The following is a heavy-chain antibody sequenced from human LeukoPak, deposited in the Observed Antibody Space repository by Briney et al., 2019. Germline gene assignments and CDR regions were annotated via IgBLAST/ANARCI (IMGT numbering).Heavy chain of an antibody. J-gene: IGHJ6*03. Sequence: QPGGSLRLSCAASGFTFSSYAMSWVRQAPGKGLEWVSAISGSGGSTYYADSVKGRFTISRDNYKNTLYLQMNSLRAEDTAVYYCARRGFGGYYYYYMDVWGKGTTVTVSS. D-gene: IGHD3-3*01. CDR1: GFTFSSYA. CDR2: ISGSGGST. V-gene: IGHV3-23*01. CDR3: ARRGFGGYYYYYMDV.